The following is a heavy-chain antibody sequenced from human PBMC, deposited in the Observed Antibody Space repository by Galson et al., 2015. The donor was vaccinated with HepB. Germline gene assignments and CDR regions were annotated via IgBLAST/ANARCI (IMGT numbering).Heavy chain of an antibody. CDR2: INSRGDST. CDR1: GFTFSNYA. V-gene: IGHV3-23*01. CDR3: ANAVGQNYDSIYFDY. D-gene: IGHD3-3*01. J-gene: IGHJ4*02. Sequence: SLRLSCAASGFTFSNYAISWVRQAPGKGLEWVSTINSRGDSTYYADSVKGRFAVSRDNSKNTLYLQMNSLRAEDTAVYYCANAVGQNYDSIYFDYWGQGTLVTVS.